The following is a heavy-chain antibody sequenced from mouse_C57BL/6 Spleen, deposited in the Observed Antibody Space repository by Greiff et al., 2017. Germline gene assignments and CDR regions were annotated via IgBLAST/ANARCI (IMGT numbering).Heavy chain of an antibody. CDR3: ARNLSYFDV. CDR2: ISSGSSTI. CDR1: GFTFSDYG. V-gene: IGHV5-17*01. J-gene: IGHJ1*03. Sequence: EVQVVESGGGLVKPGGSLKLSCAASGFTFSDYGMHWVRQAPEKGLEWVAYISSGSSTIYYAETVKGRYTISRDNAKNTLFLHMTSLRSEDTAMYYCARNLSYFDVWGTGTTVTVSS.